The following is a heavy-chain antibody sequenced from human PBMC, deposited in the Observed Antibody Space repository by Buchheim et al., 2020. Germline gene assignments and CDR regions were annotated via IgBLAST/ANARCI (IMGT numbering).Heavy chain of an antibody. V-gene: IGHV2-70*15. D-gene: IGHD6-19*01. CDR1: GFSLSTSGMC. CDR3: ARIQIAVAGDYYYGMDV. J-gene: IGHJ6*02. Sequence: QVTLRESGPALVKPTQTLTLTCTFSGFSLSTSGMCVSWIRQPPGKALEWLARIDWDDDKYYSTSLKTRPTISKDTSKNQVVLTMTNMDPVDTATYYCARIQIAVAGDYYYGMDVWGQGTT. CDR2: IDWDDDK.